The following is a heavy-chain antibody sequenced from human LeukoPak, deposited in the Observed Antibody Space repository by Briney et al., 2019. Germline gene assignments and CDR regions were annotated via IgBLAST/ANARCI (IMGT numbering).Heavy chain of an antibody. CDR3: ARVTPITIFGVVTRDYYYGMGV. D-gene: IGHD3-3*01. CDR2: ISAYNGNT. J-gene: IGHJ6*02. CDR1: GYTFTSYG. Sequence: ASVKVSCTASGYTFTSYGISWVRQAPGQGLEWMGWISAYNGNTNYAQKLQGRVTMTTDTSTSTAYMELRSLRSDDTAVYYCARVTPITIFGVVTRDYYYGMGVWGQGTTVTVSS. V-gene: IGHV1-18*01.